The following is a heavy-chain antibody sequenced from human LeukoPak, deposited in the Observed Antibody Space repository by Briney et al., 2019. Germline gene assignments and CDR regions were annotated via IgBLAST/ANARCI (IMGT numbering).Heavy chain of an antibody. Sequence: GGSLRLSCAASGFTVSNNYMSWLRQGPGKGLEWVSLIDSGGGAHYADSVKGRFSISSDNSQNTLYLQMNSLRAEDTAVYYCVRDQNYWGQGTLVTVSS. CDR2: IDSGGGA. CDR1: GFTVSNNY. CDR3: VRDQNY. J-gene: IGHJ4*02. V-gene: IGHV3-66*01.